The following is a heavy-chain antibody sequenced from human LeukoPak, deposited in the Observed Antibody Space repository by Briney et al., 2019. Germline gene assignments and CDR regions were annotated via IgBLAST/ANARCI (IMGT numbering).Heavy chain of an antibody. D-gene: IGHD3-22*01. CDR3: ATYYYDSSGYYYPTDY. J-gene: IGHJ4*02. CDR1: GFTVSSNY. V-gene: IGHV3-53*01. CDR2: IYSGGST. Sequence: GGSLRLSCAASGFTVSSNYMSWVRQAPGKGLEWVSVIYSGGSTYYADSVEGRFTISRDNSKNTLYLQMNSLRAEDTAVYYCATYYYDSSGYYYPTDYWGQGTLVTVSS.